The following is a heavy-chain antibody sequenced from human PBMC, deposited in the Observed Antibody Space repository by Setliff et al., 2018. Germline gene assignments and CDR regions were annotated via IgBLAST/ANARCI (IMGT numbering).Heavy chain of an antibody. J-gene: IGHJ1*01. CDR1: GGSISSYY. V-gene: IGHV4-59*01. Sequence: SETLSLTCTVSGGSISSYYWSWIRQPPGKGLEWIGFISYSGITTYNVSLKSRVSISVDTSKNQLSLTLSSVPAAATAVYYCVREGYSEYFQDWGRGTLVTVSS. D-gene: IGHD1-1*01. CDR2: ISYSGIT. CDR3: VREGYSEYFQD.